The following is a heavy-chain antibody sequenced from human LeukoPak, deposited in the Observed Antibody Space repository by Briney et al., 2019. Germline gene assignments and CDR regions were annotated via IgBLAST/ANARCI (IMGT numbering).Heavy chain of an antibody. CDR3: ARVSPSTVTTLGGDYYMDV. D-gene: IGHD4-17*01. V-gene: IGHV1-69*01. Sequence: GASVKVSCKASGGTFSSYAISWVRQAPGQGLEWMGGIIPIFGTANYAQKFQGRVTITADESTSTAYMELSSLRSEDTAVYYCARVSPSTVTTLGGDYYMDVWGKGTTVTVSS. J-gene: IGHJ6*03. CDR1: GGTFSSYA. CDR2: IIPIFGTA.